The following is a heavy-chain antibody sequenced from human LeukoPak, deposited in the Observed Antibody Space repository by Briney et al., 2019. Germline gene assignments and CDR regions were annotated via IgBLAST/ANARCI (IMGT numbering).Heavy chain of an antibody. CDR3: ARGTTVIETFDY. CDR2: ITPNSGGT. V-gene: IGHV1-2*06. CDR1: GYTFTGYY. Sequence: ASVKVPCKASGYTFTGYYMHWVRQAPGQGLEWMGRITPNSGGTNYAQKFQGRVIMTRDTSISTAYMELSRLRSDDTAVYYCARGTTVIETFDYWGQGTLVTVSS. J-gene: IGHJ4*02. D-gene: IGHD4-17*01.